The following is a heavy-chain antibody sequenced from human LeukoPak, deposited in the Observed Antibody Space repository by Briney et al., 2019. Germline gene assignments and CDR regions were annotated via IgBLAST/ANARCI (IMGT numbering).Heavy chain of an antibody. Sequence: GSLRLSCAASGFTLSSYWMSWVRQAPGKGLEWVANIKQDGSEKYYVDSVKGRFTISRDNAKNSLYLQMNSLRAEDTAVYYCARAYGSGSYPHFDYWGQGTLVTVSS. D-gene: IGHD3-10*01. J-gene: IGHJ4*02. V-gene: IGHV3-7*01. CDR1: GFTLSSYW. CDR3: ARAYGSGSYPHFDY. CDR2: IKQDGSEK.